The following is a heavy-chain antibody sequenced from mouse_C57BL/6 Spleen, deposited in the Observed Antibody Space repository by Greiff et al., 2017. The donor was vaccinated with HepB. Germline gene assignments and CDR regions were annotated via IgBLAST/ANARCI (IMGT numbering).Heavy chain of an antibody. V-gene: IGHV1-53*01. D-gene: IGHD2-4*01. CDR1: GYTFTSYW. J-gene: IGHJ1*03. CDR2: INPSNGGT. CDR3: ARYDYDSYWYFDV. Sequence: VQLQQSGTELVKPGASVKLSCKASGYTFTSYWMHWVKQRPGQGLEWIGNINPSNGGTNYNEKFKSKATLTVDKSSSTAYMQLSSLTSEDSAVYYCARYDYDSYWYFDVWGTGTTVTVSS.